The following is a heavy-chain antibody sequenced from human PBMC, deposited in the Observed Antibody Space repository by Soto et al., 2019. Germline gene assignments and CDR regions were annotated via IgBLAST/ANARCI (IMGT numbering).Heavy chain of an antibody. V-gene: IGHV3-66*01. Sequence: GVPMRVSCGAGGFSVTTNYMSRVRQAPGMGLEWVSSIFSDGITYYADSVKGRFTISRDSFKNTLYLQMNSLRVEDTAVYYCARDSVDIVATTRYYYGMAVWGHGTTVTVSS. CDR2: IFSDGIT. CDR3: ARDSVDIVATTRYYYGMAV. CDR1: GFSVTTNY. J-gene: IGHJ6*02. D-gene: IGHD5-12*01.